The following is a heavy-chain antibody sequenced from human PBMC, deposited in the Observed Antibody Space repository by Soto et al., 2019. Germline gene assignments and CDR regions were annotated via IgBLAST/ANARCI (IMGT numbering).Heavy chain of an antibody. CDR3: ARKRETTASPTDFSCYGLDV. V-gene: IGHV4-59*01. CDR2: IHYSGNT. D-gene: IGHD1-1*01. CDR1: NDSINSYY. J-gene: IGHJ6*02. Sequence: SETLSLTCNVSNDSINSYYWTWIRQSPGKGLEWIGYIHYSGNTNYNPSLKSRVTISIDKSKKFLSLKLTSVTAADTAMYFCARKRETTASPTDFSCYGLDVWGRGTTVTVSS.